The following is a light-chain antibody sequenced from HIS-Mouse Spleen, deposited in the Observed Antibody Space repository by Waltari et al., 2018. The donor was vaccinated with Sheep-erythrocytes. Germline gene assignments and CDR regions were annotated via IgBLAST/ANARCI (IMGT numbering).Light chain of an antibody. J-gene: IGLJ2*01. CDR3: NSRDSSGNHLGVV. CDR2: GKT. V-gene: IGLV3-19*01. CDR1: SLRIYY. Sequence: SSELTQDPAVSVALGQTVRITCQGDSLRIYYASWFQQKPGPAPVLVIYGKTNRPSGGPDRFSGSSSGKTASLTITGAQAEDEADFYCNSRDSSGNHLGVVFGGGTKLTVL.